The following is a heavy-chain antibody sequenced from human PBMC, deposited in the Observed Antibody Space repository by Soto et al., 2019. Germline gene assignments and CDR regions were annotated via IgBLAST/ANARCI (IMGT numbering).Heavy chain of an antibody. CDR3: VRSSGWTGDF. CDR2: IKQDGSAI. J-gene: IGHJ4*02. V-gene: IGHV3-7*04. D-gene: IGHD3-10*01. CDR1: GFTFSSRW. Sequence: EVQLVESGGGLVQPGGSLRLSCVASGFTFSSRWMNWVRHVPGKGLEWVANIKQDGSAIHYLDSVKGRFTISRDNAKNSLYLPMNSLRVEATAVYHCVRSSGWTGDFWGQGMLVTVSS.